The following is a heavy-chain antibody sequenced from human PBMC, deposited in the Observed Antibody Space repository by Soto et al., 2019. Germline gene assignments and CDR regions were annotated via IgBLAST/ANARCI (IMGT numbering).Heavy chain of an antibody. J-gene: IGHJ4*02. CDR3: VKRPSGTGYLPIDY. Sequence: EVQLLESGGDLVQPGGSLRLSCAASGFTFNIYMMSWVRQAPGRGLEWVSTILPTGDNTYYPDSVKGRFTISRDNSKNTLYLQMNGLRAEDTAVYYCVKRPSGTGYLPIDYWGQGTLVTVSS. V-gene: IGHV3-23*01. CDR2: ILPTGDNT. D-gene: IGHD2-8*02. CDR1: GFTFNIYM.